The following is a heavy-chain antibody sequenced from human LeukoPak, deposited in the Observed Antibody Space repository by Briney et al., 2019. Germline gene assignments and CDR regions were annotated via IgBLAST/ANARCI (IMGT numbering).Heavy chain of an antibody. V-gene: IGHV4-39*07. CDR1: GGSISSSSYY. CDR2: IYYSGST. D-gene: IGHD3-3*01. J-gene: IGHJ4*02. Sequence: SETLSLTCTVSGGSISSSSYYWGWIRQPPGKGLEWIGSIYYSGSTYYNPSLKSRVTISVDTSKNQFSLKLSSVTAADTAVYYCARGVLRFLVYYFDYWGQGTLVTVSS. CDR3: ARGVLRFLVYYFDY.